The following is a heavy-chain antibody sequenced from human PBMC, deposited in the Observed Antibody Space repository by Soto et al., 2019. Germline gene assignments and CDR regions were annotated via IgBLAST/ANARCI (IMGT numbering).Heavy chain of an antibody. CDR1: GFTFISYA. D-gene: IGHD3-22*01. Sequence: PGWSLRLSCAASGFTFISYAMSWVRQAPGKGLEWVSAISGSGGSTYYADSVKGRFTISRDNSKNTLYLQMNSLRAEDTAVYYCAKLSSGYPLGAFDIWGQGTMVTVSS. CDR3: AKLSSGYPLGAFDI. CDR2: ISGSGGST. V-gene: IGHV3-23*01. J-gene: IGHJ3*02.